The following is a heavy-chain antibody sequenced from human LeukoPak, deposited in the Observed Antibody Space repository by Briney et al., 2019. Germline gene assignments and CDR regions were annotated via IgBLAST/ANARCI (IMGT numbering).Heavy chain of an antibody. CDR1: GFTFSTYA. Sequence: GGPLRLSCSAFGFTFSTYAMHWVRQAPGKGLEYFSAINGNGDTIYYADSVKGRFTISRYDSRDTLYLQMSSLRAEDTAVYYCVKDCGSIIRDFGSWGRGSLVTVSS. V-gene: IGHV3-64D*06. D-gene: IGHD2-21*01. CDR2: INGNGDTI. CDR3: VKDCGSIIRDFGS. J-gene: IGHJ4*02.